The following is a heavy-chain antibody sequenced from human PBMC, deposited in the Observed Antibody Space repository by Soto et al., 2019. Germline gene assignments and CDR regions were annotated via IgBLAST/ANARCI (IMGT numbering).Heavy chain of an antibody. CDR2: ISYDGSDE. J-gene: IGHJ6*02. D-gene: IGHD3-10*01. Sequence: GGSLRLSCAASGFTFSSYGMHWVRQAPGKGLEWVALISYDGSDEYYADSVKGRFTISRDNSKNTLYLQMNSLRVEDTAVYYCVKDLLLWFGELSYMDVWGQGTTVTVSS. V-gene: IGHV3-30*18. CDR1: GFTFSSYG. CDR3: VKDLLLWFGELSYMDV.